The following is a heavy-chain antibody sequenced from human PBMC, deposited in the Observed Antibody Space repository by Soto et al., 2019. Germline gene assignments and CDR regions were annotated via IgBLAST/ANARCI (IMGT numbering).Heavy chain of an antibody. Sequence: GGSLRLSCTASGFTFSSYAMSWVRQAPGKGLEWVSSISGGGDDTNYADSVKGRFTISRDNSENTMYLQMNSLRAEDTAVYYCAKIVCTSNCYDCWDQGTLGTVAS. V-gene: IGHV3-23*01. D-gene: IGHD2-8*01. CDR1: GFTFSSYA. CDR2: ISGGGDDT. J-gene: IGHJ5*01. CDR3: AKIVCTSNCYDC.